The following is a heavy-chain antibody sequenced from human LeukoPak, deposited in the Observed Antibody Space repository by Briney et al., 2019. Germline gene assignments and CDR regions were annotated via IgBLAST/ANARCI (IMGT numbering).Heavy chain of an antibody. CDR2: IYHSGST. V-gene: IGHV4-38-2*02. CDR3: ARRRRDGHNTGLR. CDR1: GCSISSGYY. Sequence: SETLSLTCTVSGCSISSGYYWGWIRQPPGKGLEWIGSIYHSGSTYYNPSLKSRVTISVDTSKNQFSLKQSSVTAADTAVYYCARRRRDGHNTGLRWGQGTLVTVSS. D-gene: IGHD5-24*01. J-gene: IGHJ4*02.